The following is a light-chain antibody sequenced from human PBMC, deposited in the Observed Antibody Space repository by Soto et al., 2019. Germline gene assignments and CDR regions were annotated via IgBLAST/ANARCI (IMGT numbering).Light chain of an antibody. CDR3: QQYGSSGT. J-gene: IGKJ1*01. V-gene: IGKV3-20*01. Sequence: EIVMTQSPATLSVSPGERATLSCRASQSVGSGLSWYQQKPDQAPRLLIYGASTRATGIPDRFSGSGSGTDFTLTISRLEPEDFAVYYCQQYGSSGTFGQGTKVDI. CDR1: QSVGSG. CDR2: GAS.